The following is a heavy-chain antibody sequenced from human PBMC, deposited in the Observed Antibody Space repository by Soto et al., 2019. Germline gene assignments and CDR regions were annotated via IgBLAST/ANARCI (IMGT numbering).Heavy chain of an antibody. CDR2: IYWNDDE. J-gene: IGHJ3*02. D-gene: IGHD6-6*01. Sequence: SGPTLVNPTQTLTLTCTFSGFSLRSRGVGVGWIRQPPGKSLEWLALIYWNDDERYNPSLKSRLNITKDTSKNQVVRTMTNMDPVYTATYYWATSRRSSRDSFDSRGQGTKV. V-gene: IGHV2-5*01. CDR1: GFSLRSRGVG. CDR3: ATSRRSSRDSFDS.